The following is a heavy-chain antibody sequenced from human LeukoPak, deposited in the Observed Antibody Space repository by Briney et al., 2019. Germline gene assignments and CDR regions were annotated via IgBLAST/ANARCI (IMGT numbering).Heavy chain of an antibody. Sequence: GASVKVSCKASGGTFSSYAISWVRQAPGQGLEWMGGIIPIFGTANYAQKFQGRVTITTDESTSTAYMELSSLRSEDTAVYYCARGRGYSGSYYPFDYWGQGTLVTVSS. J-gene: IGHJ4*02. D-gene: IGHD1-26*01. CDR1: GGTFSSYA. CDR3: ARGRGYSGSYYPFDY. V-gene: IGHV1-69*05. CDR2: IIPIFGTA.